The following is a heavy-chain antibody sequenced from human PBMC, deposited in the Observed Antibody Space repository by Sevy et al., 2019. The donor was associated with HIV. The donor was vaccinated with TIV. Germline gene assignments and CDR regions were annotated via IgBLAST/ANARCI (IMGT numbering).Heavy chain of an antibody. V-gene: IGHV4-31*03. CDR3: ARIFRAPYYYNTGGYYRN. CDR2: IFYSGAN. D-gene: IGHD3-22*01. J-gene: IGHJ4*02. CDR1: GVSISNGGNY. Sequence: SETLSLTCSVSGVSISNGGNYWAWVRQHPGKGLEWIGSIFYSGANFYNPSLEGRLRISMDTSENLLSLRLSSVTAADTAVYFCARIFRAPYYYNTGGYYRNWGQGTQVTVSS.